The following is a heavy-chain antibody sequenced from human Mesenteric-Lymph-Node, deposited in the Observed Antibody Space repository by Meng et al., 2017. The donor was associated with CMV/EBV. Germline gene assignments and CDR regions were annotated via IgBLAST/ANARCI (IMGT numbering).Heavy chain of an antibody. Sequence: YGIIWVRQAPGQGLEWMGWISTWNGDTNSTPNLQDRVTMTTDTSTSTAYMELRSLRSDDTAVYYCARDEMDIVVVPAAGYGLGGWFDPWGQGTLVTVSS. J-gene: IGHJ5*02. CDR1: YG. D-gene: IGHD2-2*03. CDR2: ISTWNGDT. V-gene: IGHV1-18*04. CDR3: ARDEMDIVVVPAAGYGLGGWFDP.